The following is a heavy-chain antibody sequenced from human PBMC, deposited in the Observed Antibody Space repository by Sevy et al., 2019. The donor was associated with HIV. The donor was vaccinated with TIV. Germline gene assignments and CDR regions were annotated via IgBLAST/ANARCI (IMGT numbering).Heavy chain of an antibody. J-gene: IGHJ4*02. CDR1: GFTFSNYA. V-gene: IGHV3-23*01. Sequence: GGSLRLSCAASGFTFSNYAMSWVRQTPGKGLEWVSAISASANRTYYTDSVKGRFTISRDNSKNMLFLKMNSLRADDAAVYYGVKEVSEYSYSDYWGQGTLVTVSS. D-gene: IGHD5-18*01. CDR3: VKEVSEYSYSDY. CDR2: ISASANRT.